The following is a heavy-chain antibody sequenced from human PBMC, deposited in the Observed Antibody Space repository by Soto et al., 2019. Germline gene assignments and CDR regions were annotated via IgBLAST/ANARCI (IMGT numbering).Heavy chain of an antibody. D-gene: IGHD2-2*02. CDR3: TRPGYGCSTSCYTHDY. V-gene: IGHV3-73*02. Sequence: EVQLVESGGGLVQPGGSLKLSCAASGFTFSGSAMHWVRQASGKGLEWVGRIRSKANSCATAYAESVKGRFTISGDNSKNTAYLQMSSLRTEDTAVYYCTRPGYGCSTSCYTHDYWGQGTLVTVSS. CDR2: IRSKANSCAT. CDR1: GFTFSGSA. J-gene: IGHJ4*02.